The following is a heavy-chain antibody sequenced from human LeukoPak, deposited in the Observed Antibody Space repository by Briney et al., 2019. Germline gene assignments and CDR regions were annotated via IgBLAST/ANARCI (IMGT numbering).Heavy chain of an antibody. CDR1: GFTFSSFA. Sequence: GGSLRLSCAASGFTFSSFAMHWVRQAPGKGLEWVSGISWNSGSIGYADSVKGRFTISRDNAKNSLYLQMSSLRAEDTALYYCAKDSSSWYRDPFDYWGQGTLVTVSS. J-gene: IGHJ4*02. V-gene: IGHV3-9*01. CDR3: AKDSSSWYRDPFDY. D-gene: IGHD6-13*01. CDR2: ISWNSGSI.